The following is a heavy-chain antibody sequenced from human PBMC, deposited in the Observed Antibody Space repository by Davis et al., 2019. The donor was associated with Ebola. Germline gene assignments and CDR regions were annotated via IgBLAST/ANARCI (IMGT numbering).Heavy chain of an antibody. V-gene: IGHV4-39*01. CDR2: IYYSGST. D-gene: IGHD4-11*01. CDR1: GGSISSSSYY. Sequence: MPSETLSLTCTVSGGSISSSSYYWGWIRQPPGKGLEWIGSIYYSGSTYYNPSLKSRVTISVDTSKNQFSLKLSSVTAADTAVYYCARAPYYSNYYYYGMDAWGKGTTVTVSS. CDR3: ARAPYYSNYYYYGMDA. J-gene: IGHJ6*04.